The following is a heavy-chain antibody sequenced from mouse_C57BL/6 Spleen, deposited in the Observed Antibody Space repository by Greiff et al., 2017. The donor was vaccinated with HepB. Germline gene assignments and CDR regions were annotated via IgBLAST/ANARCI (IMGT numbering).Heavy chain of an antibody. Sequence: QVQLQQPGAELVRPGSSVKLSCKASGYTFTSYWMDWVKQRPGQGLEWIGNIYPSDSETHYNQKFKDKATLTVDKSSSTAYMQLSSLTSEDSAVYYCARRFYDYDGPHWYFDVWGTGTTVTVSS. CDR2: IYPSDSET. D-gene: IGHD2-4*01. CDR1: GYTFTSYW. J-gene: IGHJ1*03. CDR3: ARRFYDYDGPHWYFDV. V-gene: IGHV1-61*01.